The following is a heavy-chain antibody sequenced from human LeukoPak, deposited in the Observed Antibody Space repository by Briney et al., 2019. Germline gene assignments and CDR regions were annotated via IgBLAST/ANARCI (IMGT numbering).Heavy chain of an antibody. D-gene: IGHD3-16*02. J-gene: IGHJ4*02. CDR3: ASSRELSYALDY. CDR2: IYHSGST. CDR1: GGSISSGGYS. Sequence: SETLSLTCAVSGGSISSGGYSWSWIRQPPGKGLEWIGYIYHSGSTYYNPSLKSRVTISVDRSKNQFSLKLSSVTAADTAVYYCASSRELSYALDYWGQGTLVTVSS. V-gene: IGHV4-30-2*01.